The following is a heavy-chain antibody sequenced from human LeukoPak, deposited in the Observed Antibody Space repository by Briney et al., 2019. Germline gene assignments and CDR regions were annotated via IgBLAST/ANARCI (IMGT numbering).Heavy chain of an antibody. CDR3: AGDEGWTFDI. CDR2: IKQDGSDI. D-gene: IGHD5-24*01. Sequence: HTGGSLRLSCAPSGFSFSTHWMSWFRQAPGKGLEWVALIKQDGSDIHYVDSVKGRFTISRDNAKHSLSLQMNSLRADDTAVYYCAGDEGWTFDIWGQGTKVTVSS. V-gene: IGHV3-7*01. CDR1: GFSFSTHW. J-gene: IGHJ3*02.